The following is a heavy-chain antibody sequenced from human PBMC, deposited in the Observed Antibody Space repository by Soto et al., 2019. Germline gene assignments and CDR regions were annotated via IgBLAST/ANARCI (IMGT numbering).Heavy chain of an antibody. D-gene: IGHD2-2*02. J-gene: IGHJ6*02. CDR2: ISANNGDT. Sequence: ASVKVSSKASGYTFINYGITWVRQAPGQGLEWMGWISANNGDTNYAQKFQGRVTMATDTPTSTAYMELRRLRSDDTAVYYCARGYCSSTSRYMSFRGHYYYYYGMDVWGQGTTVNVSS. CDR1: GYTFINYG. V-gene: IGHV1-18*01. CDR3: ARGYCSSTSRYMSFRGHYYYYYGMDV.